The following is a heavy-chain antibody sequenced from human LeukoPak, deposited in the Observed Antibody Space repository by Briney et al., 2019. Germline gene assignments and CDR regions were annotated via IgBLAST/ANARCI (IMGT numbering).Heavy chain of an antibody. CDR3: AREKDTAMVFSVDHGDAFDI. V-gene: IGHV1-2*02. J-gene: IGHJ3*02. D-gene: IGHD5-18*01. CDR1: GYTFTDYY. CDR2: INPNSGGT. Sequence: ASVKVSCKASGYTFTDYYIHWVRQAPGQGLEWMGWINPNSGGTNYAQKFQGRVTMTRDTSISTAYMELSRLRSDDTAVYYCAREKDTAMVFSVDHGDAFDIWGQGTMVTVSS.